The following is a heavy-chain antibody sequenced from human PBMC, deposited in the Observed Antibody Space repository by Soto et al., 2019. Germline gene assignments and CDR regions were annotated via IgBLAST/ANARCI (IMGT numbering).Heavy chain of an antibody. CDR1: GGSISSSDW. CDR3: ARARVSAMLYDYFYGLDV. D-gene: IGHD1-26*01. V-gene: IGHV4-4*02. J-gene: IGHJ6*04. Sequence: QVQLQESGPGLLKPSETLSLTCAVSGGSISSSDWWRFVRQPQGKVLEWLGEILHYGNPNYNPSLRGRVTISVDKSKHQVSLILNSVTAADTAVYYCARARVSAMLYDYFYGLDVWGEGTTVTVSS. CDR2: ILHYGNP.